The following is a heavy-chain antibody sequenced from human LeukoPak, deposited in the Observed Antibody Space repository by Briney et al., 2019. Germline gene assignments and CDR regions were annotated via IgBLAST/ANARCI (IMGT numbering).Heavy chain of an antibody. CDR3: ARRSYNSPFRY. J-gene: IGHJ4*02. CDR2: INHSGST. D-gene: IGHD5-24*01. CDR1: GYSISSGYY. Sequence: PSETLSLTCTVSGYSISSGYYWGWIRQPPGKGLEWIGSINHSGSTNYNPSLKSRVTISVDTSKNHFSLNLRSVTAADTAVYYCARRSYNSPFRYWGQGTLVTVSS. V-gene: IGHV4-38-2*02.